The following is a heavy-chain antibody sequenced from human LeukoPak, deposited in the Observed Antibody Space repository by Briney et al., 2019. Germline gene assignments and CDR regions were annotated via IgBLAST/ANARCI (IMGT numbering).Heavy chain of an antibody. Sequence: PSETLSLTCGVSGYSISRGYYWAWIRQPPGKGLEWIGTIYHTGSTYYTPSLGSRVTISVDTSKNESSLNLNSVTAADTAVYYCARAGWIITSGIDYWGRGALVTVSS. V-gene: IGHV4-38-2*01. J-gene: IGHJ4*02. CDR2: IYHTGST. D-gene: IGHD3-10*01. CDR1: GYSISRGYY. CDR3: ARAGWIITSGIDY.